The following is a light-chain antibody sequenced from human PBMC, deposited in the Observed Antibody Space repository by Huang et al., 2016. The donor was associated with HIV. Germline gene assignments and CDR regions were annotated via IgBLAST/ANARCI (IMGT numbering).Light chain of an antibody. CDR2: GSS. CDR3: QQYNTSPRT. J-gene: IGKJ1*01. V-gene: IGKV3-15*01. Sequence: ENLMTQSPSTLSLSPGESATLSCRASQCVFKNLAWYQQKPGQAPKLLIYGSSTRAAGIPARFSGSGSGTDFTLTISSLQSEDFAVYYCQQYNTSPRTFGQGTKVEV. CDR1: QCVFKN.